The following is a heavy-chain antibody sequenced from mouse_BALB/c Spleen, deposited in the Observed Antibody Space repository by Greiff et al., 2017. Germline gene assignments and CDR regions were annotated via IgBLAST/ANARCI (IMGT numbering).Heavy chain of an antibody. V-gene: IGHV3-2*02. CDR1: GYSITSDYA. CDR3: TRGIYYGNDVPYYYAMDY. D-gene: IGHD2-2*01. CDR2: ISYSGST. Sequence: DVKLVESGPGLVKPSQSLSLTCTVTGYSITSDYAWNWIRQFPGNILEWMGYISYSGSTSYNPSLKSRISITRDTSKNQFFLQLNSVTTEDTATYYCTRGIYYGNDVPYYYAMDYWGQGTSVTVSS. J-gene: IGHJ4*01.